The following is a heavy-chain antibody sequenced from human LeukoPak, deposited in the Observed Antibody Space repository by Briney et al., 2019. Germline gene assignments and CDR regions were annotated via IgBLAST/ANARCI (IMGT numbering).Heavy chain of an antibody. J-gene: IGHJ6*03. Sequence: PGGSLRLSCAASGFTVSSNYMSWVRQAPGKGLECVSVIYSGGNTYYADSVKGRFTISRDNSKNTLYLQMNSLRAEDTAVYYCARDRLGYMDVWGKGTTVTISS. D-gene: IGHD7-27*01. V-gene: IGHV3-66*01. CDR3: ARDRLGYMDV. CDR2: IYSGGNT. CDR1: GFTVSSNY.